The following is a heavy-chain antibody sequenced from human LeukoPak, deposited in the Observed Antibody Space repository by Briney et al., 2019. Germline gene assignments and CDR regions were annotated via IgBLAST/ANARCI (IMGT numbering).Heavy chain of an antibody. CDR1: GFSFSSYG. V-gene: IGHV3-23*01. CDR2: ISGSGEST. CDR3: ARARSTYDSSGYHYYMDV. J-gene: IGHJ6*03. D-gene: IGHD3-22*01. Sequence: AGGSLRLSCVGSGFSFSSYGMTWVRQAPGKGLEWVSAISGSGESTYNAGSVQGRFTISRDNAKNSLYLQMNSLRAEDTAVYYCARARSTYDSSGYHYYMDVWGKGTTVTVSS.